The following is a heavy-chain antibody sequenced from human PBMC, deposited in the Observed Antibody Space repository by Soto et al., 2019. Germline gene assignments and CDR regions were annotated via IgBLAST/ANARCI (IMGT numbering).Heavy chain of an antibody. J-gene: IGHJ6*02. CDR2: INPNSGGT. CDR1: GGTFTGYY. D-gene: IGHD5-18*01. CDR3: ARHRAVGYSYLRSDYYYYGIDV. Sequence: QVQLVQSGAEVKKPGSSVKVSCKASGGTFTGYYMHWVRQAPGQGLEWMGWINPNSGGTNYAQKFQGRVTMTRDTSISTAYMELSRLRSDDTAVYYCARHRAVGYSYLRSDYYYYGIDVWGQGTTVTVSS. V-gene: IGHV1-2*02.